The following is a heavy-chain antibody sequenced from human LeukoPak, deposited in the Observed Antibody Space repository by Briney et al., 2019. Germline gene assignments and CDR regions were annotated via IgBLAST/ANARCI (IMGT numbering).Heavy chain of an antibody. CDR2: INNDGRST. J-gene: IGHJ4*02. D-gene: IGHD3-16*01. V-gene: IGHV3-74*03. CDR1: GFTFSTYW. Sequence: GGSLRLSCAASGFTFSTYWMHWVRQAPGKGLVGVSRINNDGRSTAYAAFVKGRFTISRDNAKNTLYLQMDSLSAEDTAVYYCARDGGWESYKNGYFDSWGQGNLVTVSS. CDR3: ARDGGWESYKNGYFDS.